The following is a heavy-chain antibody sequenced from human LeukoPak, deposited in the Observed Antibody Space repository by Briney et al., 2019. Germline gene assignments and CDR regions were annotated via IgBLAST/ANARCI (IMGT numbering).Heavy chain of an antibody. CDR3: ARDNSRGSCYKNCYYYGMDV. Sequence: SQTLSLTCAISGDSVSSNSAAWNWIRQSPSRGLEWLGRTYYRSKWYNDYAVSVKSRITINPDTSKNQFSLQLNSVTPEDTAVYYCARDNSRGSCYKNCYYYGMDVWGQGTTVTVSS. J-gene: IGHJ6*02. V-gene: IGHV6-1*01. CDR2: TYYRSKWYN. D-gene: IGHD2-15*01. CDR1: GDSVSSNSAA.